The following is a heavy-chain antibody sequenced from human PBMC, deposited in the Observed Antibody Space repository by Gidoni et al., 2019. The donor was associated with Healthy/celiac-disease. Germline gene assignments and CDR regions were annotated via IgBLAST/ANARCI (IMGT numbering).Heavy chain of an antibody. V-gene: IGHV3-15*01. CDR3: TTLLHCSGGSCYSD. CDR2: IKSKTDGGTT. CDR1: GFTFSNAW. D-gene: IGHD2-15*01. Sequence: EVQLVESGGGLVKPGGSLRLSCAASGFTFSNAWMSWVRQAPGKGLEGVGRIKSKTDGGTTDYAAPVKGRFTISRDDSKNTRYLQMNSLKTEDTAVFYCTTLLHCSGGSCYSDWGQGTLVTVSS. J-gene: IGHJ4*02.